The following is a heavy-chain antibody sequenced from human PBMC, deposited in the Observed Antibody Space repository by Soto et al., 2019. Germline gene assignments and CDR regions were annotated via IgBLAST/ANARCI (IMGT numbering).Heavy chain of an antibody. D-gene: IGHD6-13*01. CDR3: AKDFPNSCSWSASWFDP. V-gene: IGHV3-23*01. CDR1: VFTFSSYA. J-gene: IGHJ5*02. CDR2: ISGSGGST. Sequence: WGYLRISCAASVFTFSSYAMSWVRQAPGKVLEWVSAISGSGGSTYYADSVKGRFTISRGNSKNTLYLQMKGLRAEDTAVYYCAKDFPNSCSWSASWFDPWGQGTMVTVSS.